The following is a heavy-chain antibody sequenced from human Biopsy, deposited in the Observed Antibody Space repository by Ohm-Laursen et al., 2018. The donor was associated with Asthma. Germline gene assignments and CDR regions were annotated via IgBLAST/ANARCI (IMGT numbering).Heavy chain of an antibody. CDR3: ARKAGPCISRTCYSLDF. CDR2: INSVFGTT. CDR1: GGTFNTYV. Sequence: SVKVSCKSLGGTFNTYVIGWVRQAPGQGLEWMGGINSVFGTTTYPQKFQDRVTITVDDSTSTVYMELSSLRSEDTAVYYCARKAGPCISRTCYSLDFWGQGTLVTVSS. J-gene: IGHJ4*02. D-gene: IGHD2-2*01. V-gene: IGHV1-69*13.